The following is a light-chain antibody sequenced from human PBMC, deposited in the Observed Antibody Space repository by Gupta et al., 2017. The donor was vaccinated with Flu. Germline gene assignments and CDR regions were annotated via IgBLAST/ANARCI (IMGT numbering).Light chain of an antibody. Sequence: GKTITLCCTRSSCRIVSDYVQWDQQRPGTSPTTVSYGDKQMPSGVPGRFSGSIASSSNSASLTRAGLKNEDEADYYCQSYEVFGGGTKLTVL. CDR3: QSYEV. J-gene: IGLJ2*01. CDR1: SCRIVSDY. CDR2: GDK. V-gene: IGLV6-57*01.